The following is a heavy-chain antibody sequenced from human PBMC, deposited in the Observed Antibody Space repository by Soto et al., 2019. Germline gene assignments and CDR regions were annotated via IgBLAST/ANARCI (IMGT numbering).Heavy chain of an antibody. CDR3: ASRITMVRGGLDI. J-gene: IGHJ3*02. CDR1: GYSFTSYW. CDR2: IYPGDSDT. V-gene: IGHV5-51*01. D-gene: IGHD3-10*01. Sequence: LGESLKISCKGSGYSFTSYWIGWVRQMPGKGLEWMGIIYPGDSDTRYSPSFQGQVTISADKSISTAYLQWSSLKASDTAMYYCASRITMVRGGLDIWGQGTMVTVSS.